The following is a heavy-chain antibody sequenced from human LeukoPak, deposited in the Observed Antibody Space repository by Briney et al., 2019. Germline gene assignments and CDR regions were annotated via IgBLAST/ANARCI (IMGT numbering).Heavy chain of an antibody. J-gene: IGHJ4*02. CDR1: GFTFSSYS. CDR2: ISSSSSYI. CDR3: ARGGYCSGGSCYRFDY. V-gene: IGHV3-21*01. D-gene: IGHD2-15*01. Sequence: GGSLRLSCAASGFTFSSYSMNWVRQAPGKGLVWVSSISSSSSYIYYADSVKGRFTISRDNAKNSLYLQMNSLRAEDTAVYYCARGGYCSGGSCYRFDYWGQGTLVTVSS.